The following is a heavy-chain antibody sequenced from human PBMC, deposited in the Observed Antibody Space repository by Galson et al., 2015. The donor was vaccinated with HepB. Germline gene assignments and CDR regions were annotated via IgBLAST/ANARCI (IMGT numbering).Heavy chain of an antibody. CDR3: ARDIAARRLDY. CDR1: GFTFSSYA. J-gene: IGHJ4*02. V-gene: IGHV3-33*08. D-gene: IGHD6-6*01. Sequence: SLRLSCAASGFTFSSYAMHWVRQAPGKGPEWVAVIWYDGSDKYYADSVKGRFIISRDNSKNTLDLQMNSLGVEDTAVYYCARDIAARRLDYWGQGTLVIVSS. CDR2: IWYDGSDK.